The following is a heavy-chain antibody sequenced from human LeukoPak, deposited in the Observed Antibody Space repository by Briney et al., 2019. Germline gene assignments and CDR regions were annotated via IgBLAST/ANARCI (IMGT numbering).Heavy chain of an antibody. CDR3: VRGTPTPGMDY. CDR2: IDTTTGNP. Sequence: ASVRVSCKASGYPFSAHFLNWVRQAPGQGLEWMGNIDTTTGNPRYAQDFTGRFVFSLDTSVSTAYLQITSLKADDTAAYYCVRGTPTPGMDYWGQGTLVTVSS. J-gene: IGHJ4*02. V-gene: IGHV7-4-1*02. D-gene: IGHD3-10*01. CDR1: GYPFSAHF.